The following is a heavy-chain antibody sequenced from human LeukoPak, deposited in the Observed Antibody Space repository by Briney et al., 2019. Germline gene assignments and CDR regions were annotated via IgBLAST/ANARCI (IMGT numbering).Heavy chain of an antibody. D-gene: IGHD4-17*01. CDR1: GYTFTGFY. V-gene: IGHV1-2*02. Sequence: ASVKVSCKPSGYTFTGFYIHWVRPPPGQGLQWMGWIHPKYGATKYSQNFRGRVTMTRDTSIDTAYMELSSLTSDDTAIYYCARPTHRLTVTTAIDYWGQGTLVTVSS. CDR3: ARPTHRLTVTTAIDY. J-gene: IGHJ4*02. CDR2: IHPKYGAT.